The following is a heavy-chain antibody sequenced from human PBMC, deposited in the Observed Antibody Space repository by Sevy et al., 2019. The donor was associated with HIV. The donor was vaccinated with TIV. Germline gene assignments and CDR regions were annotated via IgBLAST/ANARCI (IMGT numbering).Heavy chain of an antibody. J-gene: IGHJ6*02. CDR2: MNPNNGNT. D-gene: IGHD1-7*01. Sequence: ASVKVSCKTSGYTFSSHDINWVRQAPGQGLEWMGWMNPNNGNTGYVQTFQDRVTMTRDSSIATAYMELPGLTSDDTAVYYCARDPSGNYLTPHYRDYYGLDVWGQGTAVTVSS. V-gene: IGHV1-8*01. CDR3: ARDPSGNYLTPHYRDYYGLDV. CDR1: GYTFSSHD.